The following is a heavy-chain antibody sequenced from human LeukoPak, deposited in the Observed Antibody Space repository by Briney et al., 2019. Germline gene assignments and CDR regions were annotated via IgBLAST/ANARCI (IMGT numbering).Heavy chain of an antibody. D-gene: IGHD6-19*01. J-gene: IGHJ4*02. V-gene: IGHV1-2*02. CDR3: ARDLEGPIAVAGPGLNSDY. CDR1: GYTFTGYY. CDR2: INPNSGGT. Sequence: ASVKVSCKASGYTFTGYYMHWVRQAPGQGLEWMGWINPNSGGTNYAQKFQGRVTMTRDTSISTAYMELSRLRSDDTAVYYCARDLEGPIAVAGPGLNSDYWGQGTLVTVSS.